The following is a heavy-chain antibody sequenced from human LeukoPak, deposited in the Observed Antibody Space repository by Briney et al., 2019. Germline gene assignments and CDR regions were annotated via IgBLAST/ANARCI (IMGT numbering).Heavy chain of an antibody. J-gene: IGHJ3*02. CDR2: IYHSGST. CDR3: ARAWLTYYDSSPYVLEI. V-gene: IGHV4-30-2*01. D-gene: IGHD3-22*01. CDR1: GGSISSGGYS. Sequence: SETLFLTCSVSGGSISSGGYSWGWIRPPPGKGLEWIEYIYHSGSTYYTPSLKSRVTISVDRSKNRFSLKLSSVTAADTAVYYCARAWLTYYDSSPYVLEIWGQGTMVTVSS.